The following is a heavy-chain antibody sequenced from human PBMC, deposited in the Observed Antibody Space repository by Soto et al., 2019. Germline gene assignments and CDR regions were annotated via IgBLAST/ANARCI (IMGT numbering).Heavy chain of an antibody. J-gene: IGHJ4*02. D-gene: IGHD6-19*01. CDR1: GFTFSSYA. CDR2: ISYDGSNK. V-gene: IGHV3-30-3*01. Sequence: QVQLVESGGGVVQPGRSLRLSCAASGFTFSSYAMHWVRQAPGKGLEWVAVISYDGSNKYYADSVKGRFTISRDNSKNXXYLQMNSLRAEDTAVYYCASADRPYKAVAGTVAGYWGQGTLVTVSS. CDR3: ASADRPYKAVAGTVAGY.